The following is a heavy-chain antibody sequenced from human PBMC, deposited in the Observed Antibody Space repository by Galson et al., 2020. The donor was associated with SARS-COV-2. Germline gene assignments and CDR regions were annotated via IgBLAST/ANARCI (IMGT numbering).Heavy chain of an antibody. Sequence: TGGSLRLSCAASASTFSSYGMHWVRQDPGKGLEWVAVIWFAGSHKYYADSVKGRFTISRDNSKNTLFLQMNTLRAEDTAMYFCAKSPVVPAAIAGSYFDFWGQGTLVTVSS. J-gene: IGHJ4*02. D-gene: IGHD2-2*01. V-gene: IGHV3-33*08. CDR3: AKSPVVPAAIAGSYFDF. CDR2: IWFAGSHK. CDR1: ASTFSSYG.